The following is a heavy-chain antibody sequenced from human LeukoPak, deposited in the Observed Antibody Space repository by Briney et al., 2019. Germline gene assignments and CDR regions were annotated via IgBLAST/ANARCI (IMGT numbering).Heavy chain of an antibody. CDR2: ISYHGRNK. CDR1: GFSFSSYG. D-gene: IGHD2/OR15-2a*01. J-gene: IGHJ6*02. CDR3: ATWAFYHGLDV. V-gene: IGHV3-30*03. Sequence: PGGSLRLSCAASGFSFSSYGMHWVRQAPGKGLEWVAVISYHGRNKFNADSVKGRFTISRDNSKNSLYLQMNSLRTEDTALYYCATWAFYHGLDVWGQGTTVTVSS.